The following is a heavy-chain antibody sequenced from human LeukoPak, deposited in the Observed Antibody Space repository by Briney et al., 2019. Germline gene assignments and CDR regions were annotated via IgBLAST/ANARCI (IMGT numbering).Heavy chain of an antibody. Sequence: SETLSLTCTVSGGTISSYYWNWIRQPPGKGLEWIGYIHDSGSTKYNPSLKSRVTISVDTSKNQFSLKLSSVTAADTAVYYCARWDHSSGWYRFDYWGQGTLVTVSS. CDR2: IHDSGST. CDR3: ARWDHSSGWYRFDY. CDR1: GGTISSYY. V-gene: IGHV4-59*08. J-gene: IGHJ4*02. D-gene: IGHD6-19*01.